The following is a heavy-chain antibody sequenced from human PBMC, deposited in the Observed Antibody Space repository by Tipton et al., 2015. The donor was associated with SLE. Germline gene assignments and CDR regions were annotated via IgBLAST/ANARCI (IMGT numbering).Heavy chain of an antibody. CDR2: IHHSGIT. CDR3: AREGDSSANFYYHGVNV. CDR1: GYSIRDGYY. Sequence: TLSLTCNVSGYSIRDGYYWGWIRQAPGKGLEWIGTIHHSGITYYNPSLESRVSISLDTSKNQFSLKMSSVTAADTAIYYCAREGDSSANFYYHGVNVWGQGTTVTVSS. V-gene: IGHV4-38-2*02. D-gene: IGHD2-21*01. J-gene: IGHJ6*02.